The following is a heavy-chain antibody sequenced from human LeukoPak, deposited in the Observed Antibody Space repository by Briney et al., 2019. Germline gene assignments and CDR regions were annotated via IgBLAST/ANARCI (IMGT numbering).Heavy chain of an antibody. Sequence: GASVKVSCKASGYTFTTYYMHWVRQAPGQGLEWMGIIKSSDGTTTYAQNFQGRVTMTRDTSTSTVYMELGSLRSEDTAVYYCAREWNTYDILTGYIDYWGQGALVTVSS. V-gene: IGHV1-46*01. J-gene: IGHJ4*02. D-gene: IGHD3-9*01. CDR2: IKSSDGTT. CDR3: AREWNTYDILTGYIDY. CDR1: GYTFTTYY.